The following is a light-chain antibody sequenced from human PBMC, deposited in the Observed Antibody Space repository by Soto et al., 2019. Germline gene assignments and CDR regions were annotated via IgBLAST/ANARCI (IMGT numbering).Light chain of an antibody. J-gene: IGLJ2*01. CDR2: DNN. CDR1: SSNIGSNY. Sequence: QSLLTQPPSVSAAPGEKVSISCSGGSSNIGSNYVSWYQQLPGAAPKLLIYDNNKRPSGIPDRFSGSTSGTSATLGITGLQTGDEADYYCGTWDSSLPVSVVFGGGTKLTVL. V-gene: IGLV1-51*01. CDR3: GTWDSSLPVSVV.